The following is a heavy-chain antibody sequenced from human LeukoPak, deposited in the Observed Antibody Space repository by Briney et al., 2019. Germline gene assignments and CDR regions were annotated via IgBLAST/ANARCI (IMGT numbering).Heavy chain of an antibody. CDR1: GFTFSSYA. Sequence: GRSLRLSCAASGFTFSSYAMHWVRQAPGKWLEWVAVISYDGNNKYYADSVKGRFTISRDDSKNTLYLQMNSLRAEDTAVYYCARPYKGTYYFDYWGQGTLVTVSS. V-gene: IGHV3-30*04. J-gene: IGHJ4*02. D-gene: IGHD1-14*01. CDR2: ISYDGNNK. CDR3: ARPYKGTYYFDY.